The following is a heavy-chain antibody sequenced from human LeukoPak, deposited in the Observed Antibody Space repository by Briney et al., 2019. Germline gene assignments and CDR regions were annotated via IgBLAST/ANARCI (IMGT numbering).Heavy chain of an antibody. J-gene: IGHJ4*02. CDR2: ISSSGSTI. CDR3: ARDWGYYYDSSGYYEV. D-gene: IGHD3-22*01. Sequence: GGSLRLSWAAAGFTFSSYEMNWVRQAPGKGLELVSYISSSGSTIYYADSVKGRITISRDNAKNPLYLQMNSLRAEDTAVYYCARDWGYYYDSSGYYEVWGQGTLVTVSS. CDR1: GFTFSSYE. V-gene: IGHV3-48*03.